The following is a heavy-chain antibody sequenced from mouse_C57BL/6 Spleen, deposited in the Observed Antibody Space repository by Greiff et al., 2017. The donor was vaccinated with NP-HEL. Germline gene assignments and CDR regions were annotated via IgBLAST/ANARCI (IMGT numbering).Heavy chain of an antibody. V-gene: IGHV1-26*01. CDR2: INPNNGGT. CDR1: GYTFTDYY. Sequence: EVQLQQSGPELVKPGASVKISCKASGYTFTDYYMNWVKQSHGKSLEWIGDINPNNGGTSYNQKFKGKATLTVDKSSSTAYMELRSLTSEDSAVYYCARSHTTVYYYAMDYWGQGTSVTVSS. CDR3: ARSHTTVYYYAMDY. D-gene: IGHD1-1*01. J-gene: IGHJ4*01.